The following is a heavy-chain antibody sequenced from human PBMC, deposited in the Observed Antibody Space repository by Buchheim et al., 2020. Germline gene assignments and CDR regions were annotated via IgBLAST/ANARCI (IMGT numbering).Heavy chain of an antibody. D-gene: IGHD3-3*01. CDR3: ATRSLGWIGPLGFDP. Sequence: QVQLQESGPGLVKPSQTLSLTCAVSGGSISSGGYSWSWIRQPPGKGLEWIGYIYYSVSTYYNPSLQSRVTISVDTSKNQFSLKLRSVTAADTAVYYCATRSLGWIGPLGFDPWGQGTL. CDR1: GGSISSGGYS. CDR2: IYYSVST. V-gene: IGHV4-30-4*07. J-gene: IGHJ5*02.